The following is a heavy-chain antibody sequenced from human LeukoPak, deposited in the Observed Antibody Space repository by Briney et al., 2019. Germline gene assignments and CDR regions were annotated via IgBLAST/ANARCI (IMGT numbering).Heavy chain of an antibody. CDR2: IYYSGST. V-gene: IGHV4-30-4*08. CDR3: ALEHLPDYYDSSGYYYSFDY. CDR1: GGSISSGDYY. Sequence: SETLSLTCTVSGGSISSGDYYWSWIRQPPGKGLEWIGYIYYSGSTYYNPSLKSRVTISVDTSKNQFSLKLSSVTAADTAVYYCALEHLPDYYDSSGYYYSFDYWGQGTLVTVSS. J-gene: IGHJ4*02. D-gene: IGHD3-22*01.